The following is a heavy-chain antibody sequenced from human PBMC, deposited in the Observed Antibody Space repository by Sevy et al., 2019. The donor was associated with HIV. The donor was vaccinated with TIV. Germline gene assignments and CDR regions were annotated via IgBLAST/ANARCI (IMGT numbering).Heavy chain of an antibody. Sequence: GSLRLSCTVSGYSISSGYYWGWIRQPPGKGLEWIGSIYHSGSTYYNPSLKSRVTISVDTSKNQFSLKLSSVTAADTAVYYCARVSITIFGVVGYGMDVWGQGTTVTVSS. CDR2: IYHSGST. J-gene: IGHJ6*02. CDR3: ARVSITIFGVVGYGMDV. CDR1: GYSISSGYY. V-gene: IGHV4-38-2*02. D-gene: IGHD3-3*01.